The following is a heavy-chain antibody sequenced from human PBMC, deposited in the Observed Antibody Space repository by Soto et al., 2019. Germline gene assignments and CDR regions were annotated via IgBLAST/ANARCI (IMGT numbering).Heavy chain of an antibody. D-gene: IGHD3-3*01. V-gene: IGHV4-61*08. CDR1: GGSISSGGYY. J-gene: IGHJ6*03. Sequence: SETLSLTCTVSGGSISSGGYYWIRIRQHPGKDLKWIGYIYYSGSTNYNPSLKSRVTISVDTSKNQFSLKVSSVTAADTAVYYCARRFANSYYYYYMDVWGRGTTVTVSS. CDR2: IYYSGST. CDR3: ARRFANSYYYYYMDV.